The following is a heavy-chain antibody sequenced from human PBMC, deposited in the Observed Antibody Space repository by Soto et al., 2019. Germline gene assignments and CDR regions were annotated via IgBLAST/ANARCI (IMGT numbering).Heavy chain of an antibody. CDR3: ARIREYDYIWGSYRYTYFDY. CDR2: IFSNDEK. D-gene: IGHD3-16*02. V-gene: IGHV2-26*01. CDR1: GFSLSNARMG. Sequence: KESGPVLVKPTETLTLTCTVSGFSLSNARMGVSWIRQPPGKALEWLAHIFSNDEKSYSTSLKSRLTISKDTSKSQVVLTMTNMDPVDTATYYCARIREYDYIWGSYRYTYFDYWGQGTLVTVSS. J-gene: IGHJ4*02.